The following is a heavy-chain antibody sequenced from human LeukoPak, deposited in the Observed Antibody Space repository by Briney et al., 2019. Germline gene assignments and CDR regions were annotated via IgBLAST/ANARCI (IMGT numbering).Heavy chain of an antibody. CDR2: IDGGGSST. D-gene: IGHD3-22*01. CDR1: GFTFSFYW. CDR3: ARGPGSSGGAYVGDY. Sequence: GGSLRLSWGASGFTFSFYWMHWVRQVPGKGLVWVSRIDGGGSSTSYADSVKGRFSISRDNAKSTLYLQMSGLRAEDTAVYYCARGPGSSGGAYVGDYWGPGTLVTVSS. J-gene: IGHJ4*01. V-gene: IGHV3-74*01.